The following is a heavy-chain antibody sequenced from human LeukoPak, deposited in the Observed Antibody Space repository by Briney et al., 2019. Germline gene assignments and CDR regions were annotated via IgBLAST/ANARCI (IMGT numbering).Heavy chain of an antibody. CDR1: GFTFDDYA. D-gene: IGHD3-22*01. CDR3: AKAGAYDRSGSFDY. Sequence: GGSLRLSCAASGFTFDDYAMHWVRQAPGKGLEWVSGISWNSGSIGYADSVKGRFTISRDNAKNSLYLQMNSLRAEDTALYYCAKAGAYDRSGSFDYWGQGTLVSVSS. J-gene: IGHJ4*02. V-gene: IGHV3-9*01. CDR2: ISWNSGSI.